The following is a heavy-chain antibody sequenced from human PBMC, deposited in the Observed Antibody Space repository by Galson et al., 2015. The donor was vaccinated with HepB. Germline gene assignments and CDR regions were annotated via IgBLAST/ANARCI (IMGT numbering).Heavy chain of an antibody. CDR3: ATDQGLTRACSSTSCYGHWFDP. D-gene: IGHD2-2*01. CDR1: GYTLTELS. CDR2: FDPEDGET. Sequence: SVKVSCKVSGYTLTELSMHWVRQAPGKGLEWMGGFDPEDGETIYAQKFQGRVTMTEDTSTDTAYMELSSLRSEDTAVYYCATDQGLTRACSSTSCYGHWFDPWGQGTLVTVSS. V-gene: IGHV1-24*01. J-gene: IGHJ5*02.